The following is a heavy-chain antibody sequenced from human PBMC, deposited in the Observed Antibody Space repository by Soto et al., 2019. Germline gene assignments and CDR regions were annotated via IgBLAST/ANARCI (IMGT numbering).Heavy chain of an antibody. CDR2: INPNSGRT. Sequence: GLQWMGWINPNSGRTTYAQKFHGWVPMTRGTSTSTAYMELSRLRSDDTAVYYCARVLSPTMVRGVPPHFDIWAQRTLVTVSS. J-gene: IGHJ4*02. V-gene: IGHV1-2*04. CDR3: ARVLSPTMVRGVPPHFDI. D-gene: IGHD3-10*01.